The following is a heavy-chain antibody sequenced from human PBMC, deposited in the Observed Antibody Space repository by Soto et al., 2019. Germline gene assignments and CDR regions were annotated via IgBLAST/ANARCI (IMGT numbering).Heavy chain of an antibody. CDR3: AGDYYDSRRYWFDP. V-gene: IGHV4-39*01. J-gene: IGHJ5*02. Sequence: SDTLSLTCTVSGGSTSSDNYWGWIRQPPGKGLEWIGSIYYSGSTYYNPSLKSRVTISVDTSKNQFSLKLSSVTAADTAVYYCAGDYYDSRRYWFDPWGQGTLVTVSS. D-gene: IGHD3-22*01. CDR2: IYYSGST. CDR1: GGSTSSDNY.